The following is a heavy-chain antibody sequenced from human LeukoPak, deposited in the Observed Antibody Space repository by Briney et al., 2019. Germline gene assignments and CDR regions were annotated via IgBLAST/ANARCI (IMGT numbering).Heavy chain of an antibody. J-gene: IGHJ1*01. Sequence: PPETLSLTCTVSGYSISSGYYWGWIRQPPGQGLEWIGSIYHSGSTYYNPSLKSRVTISVDTSKNQFSLKLSSVTAADTAVYYCARGRSTYYYGSGSLDFQHWGQGTLVTVSS. CDR3: ARGRSTYYYGSGSLDFQH. V-gene: IGHV4-38-2*02. D-gene: IGHD3-10*01. CDR1: GYSISSGYY. CDR2: IYHSGST.